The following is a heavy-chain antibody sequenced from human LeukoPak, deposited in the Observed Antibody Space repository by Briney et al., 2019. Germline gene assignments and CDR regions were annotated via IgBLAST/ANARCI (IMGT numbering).Heavy chain of an antibody. CDR2: INSDGSTT. CDR1: GFTFSSYW. D-gene: IGHD3-3*01. Sequence: PGGSLRLSCVASGFTFSSYWMHWVRHAPGKGLVWVSRINSDGSTTIYADSVKGRFTMSRDNAKSTLYLQMNSLRAEDMAVYYCVRDIYIRRDSWYDVRSFDSWGQGTLVTVSS. CDR3: VRDIYIRRDSWYDVRSFDS. J-gene: IGHJ4*02. V-gene: IGHV3-74*01.